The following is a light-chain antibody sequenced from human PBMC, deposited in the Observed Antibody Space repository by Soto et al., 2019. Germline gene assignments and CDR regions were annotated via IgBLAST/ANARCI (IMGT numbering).Light chain of an antibody. CDR2: DVS. CDR1: SSDVGGYNY. CDR3: SSYTSGSTLVV. V-gene: IGLV2-14*01. Sequence: QSALTQPASVSGSPGQSITISCTGTSSDVGGYNYVSWYQQHPGKAPKLMIYDVSNRPSGVSNRFSGSKFGNTASLTISGLQAEDEADYYCSSYTSGSTLVVFGGGTKLTVL. J-gene: IGLJ2*01.